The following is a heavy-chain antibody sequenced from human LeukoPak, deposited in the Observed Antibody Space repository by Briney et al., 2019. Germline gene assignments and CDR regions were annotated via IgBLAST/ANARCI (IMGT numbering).Heavy chain of an antibody. Sequence: PSETLSLTCAVYGGSFSGYYWSWIRQPPGKGLEWIGEINHSGSTNYNPSLKSRVTISVDTSKNQFSLKLSSVTAADTAVYYCARQDNWNFAGRHFDYWGQGTLVTVSS. J-gene: IGHJ4*02. CDR3: ARQDNWNFAGRHFDY. CDR2: INHSGST. D-gene: IGHD1-7*01. V-gene: IGHV4-34*01. CDR1: GGSFSGYY.